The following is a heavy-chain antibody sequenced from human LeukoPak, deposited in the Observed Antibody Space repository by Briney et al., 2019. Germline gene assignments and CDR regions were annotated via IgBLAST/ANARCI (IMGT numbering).Heavy chain of an antibody. CDR3: ARFGGTDGFFDI. V-gene: IGHV3-13*04. J-gene: IGHJ3*02. CDR1: GFTYTNYD. CDR2: IGTAGDT. Sequence: GGSLRLSGAASGFTYTNYDMHWVRQATGKGLEWVSSIGTAGDTYYLGSVKGRFTISRENAKNSLYLQMDSLRAGDTAVYYCARFGGTDGFFDIWGQGTMVTVSS. D-gene: IGHD3-10*01.